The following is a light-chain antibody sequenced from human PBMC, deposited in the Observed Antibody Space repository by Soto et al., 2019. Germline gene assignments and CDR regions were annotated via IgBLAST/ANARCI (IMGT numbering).Light chain of an antibody. CDR1: QSVLYSSNNKNY. J-gene: IGKJ1*01. Sequence: DIVMTRSPDSLAVSLGERATINCKSSQSVLYSSNNKNYLAWYQQKPGQPPKLLIYWASTRESGVPDRFSGSRSGTDVTLTISSLQAEDVAVYYCQQYYSTPWTFGQGTKVEIK. V-gene: IGKV4-1*01. CDR3: QQYYSTPWT. CDR2: WAS.